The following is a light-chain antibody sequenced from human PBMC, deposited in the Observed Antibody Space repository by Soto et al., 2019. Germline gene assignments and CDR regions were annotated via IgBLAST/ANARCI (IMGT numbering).Light chain of an antibody. Sequence: SVLTQPASVSGSPGQSITISCTGTSSDVGGYNYVSWYQHHPGKAPKLIIYDVSNRPSGVSIRFSGSKSGNTAPLTVSELQAEDEADYYCASYAGSQNYVFGTGTKVTVL. V-gene: IGLV2-14*03. CDR2: DVS. CDR1: SSDVGGYNY. CDR3: ASYAGSQNYV. J-gene: IGLJ1*01.